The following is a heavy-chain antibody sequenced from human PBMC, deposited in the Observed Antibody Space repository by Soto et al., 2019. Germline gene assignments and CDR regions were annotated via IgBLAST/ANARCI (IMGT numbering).Heavy chain of an antibody. D-gene: IGHD6-13*01. Sequence: SETLSLTCTVSGDSISIPDHYWSWIRQPPGKRLEWIGYIYYSDNTYYNPSLKSRVTISLDTSKNQFSLRLSSVTAADTAVYYCARARGAAASYWCQGTLVTVSS. J-gene: IGHJ4*02. CDR3: ARARGAAASY. CDR2: IYYSDNT. V-gene: IGHV4-30-4*01. CDR1: GDSISIPDHY.